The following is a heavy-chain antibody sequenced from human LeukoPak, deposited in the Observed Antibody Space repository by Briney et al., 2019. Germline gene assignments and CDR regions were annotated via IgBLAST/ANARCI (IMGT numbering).Heavy chain of an antibody. J-gene: IGHJ4*02. V-gene: IGHV5-10-1*01. Sequence: GESLKISCKGSGYIFTSYWISWVRQMPGKGLEWMGRIDPSDSYTNYSPSFQGHVTISADKSISTAYLQWSSLKASDTAMYYCARLSTDYGDYEEADYWGQGTLVTVSS. CDR3: ARLSTDYGDYEEADY. CDR1: GYIFTSYW. CDR2: IDPSDSYT. D-gene: IGHD4-17*01.